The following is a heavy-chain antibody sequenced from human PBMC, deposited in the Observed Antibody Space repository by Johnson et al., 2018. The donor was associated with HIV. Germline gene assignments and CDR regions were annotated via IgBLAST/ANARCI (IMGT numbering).Heavy chain of an antibody. CDR3: ARDSQWELRPDAFDI. D-gene: IGHD1-26*01. CDR2: IKQDGSEK. CDR1: GFTFSSSW. Sequence: VQLVESGGGLVQPGGSLRLSCAASGFTFSSSWMSWVRQAPGKGLEWVANIKQDGSEKYYVDSVKGRFTISRDNAKNSLYLQMNSLRAEDTAVYYCARDSQWELRPDAFDIWGQGTMVTVSS. J-gene: IGHJ3*02. V-gene: IGHV3-7*05.